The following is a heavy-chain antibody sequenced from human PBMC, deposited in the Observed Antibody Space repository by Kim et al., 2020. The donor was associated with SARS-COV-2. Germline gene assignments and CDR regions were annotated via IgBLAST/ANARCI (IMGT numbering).Heavy chain of an antibody. V-gene: IGHV3-30*18. J-gene: IGHJ5*02. CDR3: AKDGGWIQLWLTWFDP. Sequence: GGSLRLSCAASGFTFSSYGMHWVRQAPGKGLEWVAVISYDGSNKYYADSVKGRFTISRDNSKNTLYLQMNSLRAEDTAVYYCAKDGGWIQLWLTWFDPWGQGTLVTVSS. CDR2: ISYDGSNK. D-gene: IGHD5-18*01. CDR1: GFTFSSYG.